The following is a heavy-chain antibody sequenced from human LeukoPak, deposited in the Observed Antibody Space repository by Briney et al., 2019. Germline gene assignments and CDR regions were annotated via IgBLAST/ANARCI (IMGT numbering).Heavy chain of an antibody. V-gene: IGHV4-30-4*01. CDR1: GDSISIGDYR. J-gene: IGHJ6*03. D-gene: IGHD3-16*01. Sequence: SETLSLTCSVSGDSISIGDYRWSWIRQSPGKGLEWIGYIYYIGSAYYNPSLRSRVALSADTSKNQFSLKLNSVTVADSAVYFCARARGDSPRIYYYMDVWGKGTTVTVSS. CDR3: ARARGDSPRIYYYMDV. CDR2: IYYIGSA.